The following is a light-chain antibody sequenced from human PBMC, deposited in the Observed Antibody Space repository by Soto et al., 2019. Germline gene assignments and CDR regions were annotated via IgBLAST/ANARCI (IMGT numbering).Light chain of an antibody. V-gene: IGKV1-5*01. CDR2: AAS. J-gene: IGKJ1*01. CDR1: QSISSW. Sequence: DLQMTQSPSTLSASVGDRVTIKCRASQSISSWLAWYQQKPGKAPKLLIYAASNLESGVPSRFSGRGAGTVFTLTITSLQPDDFATYYCQHYNSYSVAFGQGTKVDIK. CDR3: QHYNSYSVA.